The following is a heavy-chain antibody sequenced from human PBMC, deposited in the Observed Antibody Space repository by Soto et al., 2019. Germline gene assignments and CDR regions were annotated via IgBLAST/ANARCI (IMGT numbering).Heavy chain of an antibody. CDR3: GSLSGSARYFDY. J-gene: IGHJ4*02. V-gene: IGHV4-30-4*01. Sequence: QVQLQESGPGLVKPSQTLSLTCTVSGGSISSRDYYWSWIRQPPGKGLEWIGYIYHSGTTYYNPSLKSRITISVDTSKNQFSLRLNSVTAADTAVYYCGSLSGSARYFDYWGLGTLVTVSS. D-gene: IGHD1-26*01. CDR2: IYHSGTT. CDR1: GGSISSRDYY.